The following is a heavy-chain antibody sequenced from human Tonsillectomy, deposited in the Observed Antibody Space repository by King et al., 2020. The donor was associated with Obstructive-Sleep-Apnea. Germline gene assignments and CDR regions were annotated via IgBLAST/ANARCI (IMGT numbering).Heavy chain of an antibody. D-gene: IGHD2-15*01. CDR2: IRDKANNYAT. J-gene: IGHJ4*02. CDR1: GFTFSGSI. Sequence: QLVQSGGGLVQPGGSLKLSCAASGFTFSGSIMHWVRQASGKGLEWVGHIRDKANNYATAYAASVKGRFSISRDDSKNTAYLQMNSLRTEDTAVYYCVWVDCSGGTCHTAPNWGQGTLVTVSS. V-gene: IGHV3-73*01. CDR3: VWVDCSGGTCHTAPN.